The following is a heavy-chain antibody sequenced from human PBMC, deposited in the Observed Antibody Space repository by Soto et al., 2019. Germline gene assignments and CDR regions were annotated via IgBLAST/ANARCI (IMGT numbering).Heavy chain of an antibody. CDR1: GGSINSSNW. J-gene: IGHJ4*02. D-gene: IGHD6-19*01. CDR3: ANLIPVAGTLGY. CDR2: IYHSGRT. Sequence: QVQLQESGPGLVKPSGTLSLTCAVSGGSINSSNWWSWVRQPPGKGLEWIGEIYHSGRTNYNPSLKSRVTISVDKSKTHFSLKLTSVTAADTAVYYCANLIPVAGTLGYWGQGTLVTVSS. V-gene: IGHV4-4*02.